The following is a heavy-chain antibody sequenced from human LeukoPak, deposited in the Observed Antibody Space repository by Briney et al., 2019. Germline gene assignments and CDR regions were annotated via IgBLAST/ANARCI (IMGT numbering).Heavy chain of an antibody. CDR1: GGSISSESYY. Sequence: PSETLSLTCTVSGGSISSESYYWSWIRQPAGKGLEWIGRIYSSGNSKYNPSLKSRVTISVDTSRNQFSLNLSSVTAADTAVYYCARDMTGSGWNDAFDTWGQGTMVTVSS. CDR2: IYSSGNS. V-gene: IGHV4-61*02. J-gene: IGHJ3*02. D-gene: IGHD6-19*01. CDR3: ARDMTGSGWNDAFDT.